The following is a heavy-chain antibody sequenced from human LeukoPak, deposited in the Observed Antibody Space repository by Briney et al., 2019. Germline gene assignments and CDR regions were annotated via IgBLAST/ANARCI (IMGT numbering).Heavy chain of an antibody. D-gene: IGHD1-26*01. CDR1: EFTFRDYY. CDR2: ISSSSSYI. J-gene: IGHJ6*02. Sequence: GGSLRLSCAASEFTFRDYYMSWIRQAPGKGLEWASYISSSSSYIYYADSVKGRFTISRDNAKNSLYLQMNSLRAEDTAVYYCASNTVGANGMDVWGQGTTVTVSS. CDR3: ASNTVGANGMDV. V-gene: IGHV3-11*06.